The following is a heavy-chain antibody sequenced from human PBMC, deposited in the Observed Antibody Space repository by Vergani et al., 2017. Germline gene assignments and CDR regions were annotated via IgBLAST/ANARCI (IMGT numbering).Heavy chain of an antibody. Sequence: QVQLVQSGAEVKKPGASVKVSCKASGYTFTSYGISWVRQAPGQGLEWMGWISAYNGNTNYAQKLQGRVTMTTDTSTSTAYMELRSLRSDDTAVDYCAIDWEPYSSSRYYYYGMDVWGQGTTVTVSS. CDR3: AIDWEPYSSSRYYYYGMDV. J-gene: IGHJ6*02. CDR2: ISAYNGNT. CDR1: GYTFTSYG. D-gene: IGHD6-13*01. V-gene: IGHV1-18*01.